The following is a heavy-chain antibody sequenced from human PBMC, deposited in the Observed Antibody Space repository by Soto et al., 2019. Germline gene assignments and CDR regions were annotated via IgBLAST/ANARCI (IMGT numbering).Heavy chain of an antibody. J-gene: IGHJ5*02. D-gene: IGHD3-22*01. CDR2: ISGSGGST. V-gene: IGHV3-23*01. Sequence: GSLRLSCAASGFTFSSYAMSWVRQAPGKGLEWVSAISGSGGSTYYADSVKGRFTISRDNSKNTLYLQMNGLRAEDTVVYYCAKEIPYYYDSSGPNWFDPWGQGTLVTVSS. CDR3: AKEIPYYYDSSGPNWFDP. CDR1: GFTFSSYA.